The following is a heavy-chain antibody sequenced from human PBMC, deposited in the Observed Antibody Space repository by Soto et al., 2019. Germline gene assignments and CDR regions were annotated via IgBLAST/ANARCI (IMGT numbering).Heavy chain of an antibody. CDR1: GFTFSSYW. CDR2: INSDGSST. Sequence: VQLVESGGGLVQPGGSLRLSCAASGFTFSSYWMHWVRQAPGKGLVWVSRINSDGSSTSYADSVKGRFTISRDNAKNTLYLQMNSLRAEDTAVYYCARGGGAVVTAILDWFDPWGQGTLVTVSS. J-gene: IGHJ5*02. D-gene: IGHD2-21*02. CDR3: ARGGGAVVTAILDWFDP. V-gene: IGHV3-74*01.